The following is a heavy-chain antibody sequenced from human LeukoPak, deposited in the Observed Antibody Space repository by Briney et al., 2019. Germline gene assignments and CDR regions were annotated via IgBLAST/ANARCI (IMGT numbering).Heavy chain of an antibody. CDR3: ARASIGYSSSWYRGSGWQHFIDY. CDR1: GYTFTSYG. Sequence: ASVKLSCKASGYTFTSYGISWVRQAPGQGLEWIGGIIPIFGTANYAQKFQGRVTITADESTSTAYMELSSLRSEDTAVYYCARASIGYSSSWYRGSGWQHFIDYWGQGTLVTVSS. D-gene: IGHD6-13*01. CDR2: IIPIFGTA. J-gene: IGHJ4*02. V-gene: IGHV1-69*13.